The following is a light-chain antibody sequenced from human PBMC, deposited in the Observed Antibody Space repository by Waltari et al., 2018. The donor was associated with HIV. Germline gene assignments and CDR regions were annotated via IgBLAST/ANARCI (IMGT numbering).Light chain of an antibody. Sequence: QSALAQPASVAGSPGQSITISCTGSLSDIGLYDFVSWFHQYPGKAPRLLIFSVSSRPSGISDRFSGFKSHNTATLTISDLQPEDEADYYCSSLTLTHSVLFGGGTRLTVL. V-gene: IGLV2-14*03. CDR3: SSLTLTHSVL. CDR1: LSDIGLYDF. CDR2: SVS. J-gene: IGLJ3*02.